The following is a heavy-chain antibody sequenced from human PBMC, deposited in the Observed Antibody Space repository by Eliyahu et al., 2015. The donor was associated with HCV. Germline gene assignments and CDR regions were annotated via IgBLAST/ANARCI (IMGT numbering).Heavy chain of an antibody. D-gene: IGHD3-16*01. CDR2: ISFDENNR. J-gene: IGHJ6*02. V-gene: IGHV3-30*18. CDR3: AKDPWGERPKVHSYFYYGMDV. CDR1: GFPFSXFG. Sequence: QVQLVESGGALVQPGRSLRLSCAASGFPFSXFGXPWVRQAPGKGLDRVAVISFDENNRXXADXVKGRFTISRDNSQNTLYLQMNSLRPEDTAVYYCAKDPWGERPKVHSYFYYGMDVWGQGTTVTVSS.